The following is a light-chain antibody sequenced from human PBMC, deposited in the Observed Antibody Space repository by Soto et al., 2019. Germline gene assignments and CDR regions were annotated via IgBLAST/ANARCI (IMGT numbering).Light chain of an antibody. CDR1: QDIGTC. V-gene: IGKV1-12*01. Sequence: DVPMTQSPSSLSAYVGDRVTVPCRASQDIGTCLVWYQQKPGKAPTLLNSGATNLQSGVPSRFSGGGSGTDFTLTISSLQPEDVATYYCQQDNSFPTFGRGTRLEIK. J-gene: IGKJ5*01. CDR3: QQDNSFPT. CDR2: GAT.